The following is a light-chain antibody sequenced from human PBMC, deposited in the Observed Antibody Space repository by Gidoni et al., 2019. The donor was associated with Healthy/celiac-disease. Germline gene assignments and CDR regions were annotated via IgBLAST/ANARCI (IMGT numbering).Light chain of an antibody. Sequence: DIVMTQSPLSLPVTPGEPASISCRSSQSLLHSNGYNYLDWYRQKPGQSPQLLIYLGSNRASGVPDRFSGSGSGTDFTLKISRVEAEDVGVYYCMQALQTPRTFGQGTRLEIK. CDR3: MQALQTPRT. CDR1: QSLLHSNGYNY. CDR2: LGS. V-gene: IGKV2-28*01. J-gene: IGKJ5*01.